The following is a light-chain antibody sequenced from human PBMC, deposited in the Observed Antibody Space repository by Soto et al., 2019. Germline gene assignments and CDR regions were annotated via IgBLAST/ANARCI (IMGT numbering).Light chain of an antibody. CDR1: QGISSY. CDR3: QQNYSYPPT. Sequence: AIRMTQSPSSFSASTGDRVTITCRASQGISSYLAWYQQKPGKAPTLLIYAASALQSGVPSRFSGSGSGTDFTLTISCLQSEDFATYYYQQNYSYPPTFGQGTRLAV. J-gene: IGKJ5*01. CDR2: AAS. V-gene: IGKV1-8*01.